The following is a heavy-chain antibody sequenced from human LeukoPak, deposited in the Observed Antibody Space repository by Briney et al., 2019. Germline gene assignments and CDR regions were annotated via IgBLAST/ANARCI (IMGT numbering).Heavy chain of an antibody. D-gene: IGHD6-19*01. J-gene: IGHJ4*02. CDR3: AKDLGSSGWYFDY. CDR2: ISWNSGSI. Sequence: PGRSLRLSCAASGFTFDDYAMHWVRQAPGKGLEWVSGISWNSGSIGYADSVKGRLTISRDNAKNSLYLQMNSLRAEDTALYYCAKDLGSSGWYFDYWGQGTLVTVSS. V-gene: IGHV3-9*01. CDR1: GFTFDDYA.